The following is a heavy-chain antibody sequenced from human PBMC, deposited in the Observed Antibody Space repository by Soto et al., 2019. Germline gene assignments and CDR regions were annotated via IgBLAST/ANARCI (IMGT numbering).Heavy chain of an antibody. Sequence: EVQLLESGGGLVQPGGSLRLSCAASGFTFSSYAMSWVRQAPGKGLEWVSAISGSGGSTYYAGSVKGRFPISRDNSKNTLYLQMNSLRAEDTAVYSCAKAQPYYDCWSGYSAVAYWCQGTLVTVSS. D-gene: IGHD3-3*01. CDR2: ISGSGGST. V-gene: IGHV3-23*01. J-gene: IGHJ4*02. CDR3: AKAQPYYDCWSGYSAVAY. CDR1: GFTFSSYA.